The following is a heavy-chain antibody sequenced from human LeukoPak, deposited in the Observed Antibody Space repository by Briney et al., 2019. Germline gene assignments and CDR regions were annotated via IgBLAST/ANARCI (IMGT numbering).Heavy chain of an antibody. Sequence: SGTLSLTCTVSGYSISSGYYWGWIRQPPGKGLEWIGNIYYSGSTYYNPSLKSRVTISVDTSKNQFSLKLSSVTAADTAVYYCAREVAGTPWIDYWGQGTLVTVSS. D-gene: IGHD6-19*01. CDR3: AREVAGTPWIDY. V-gene: IGHV4-38-2*02. CDR2: IYYSGST. CDR1: GYSISSGYY. J-gene: IGHJ4*02.